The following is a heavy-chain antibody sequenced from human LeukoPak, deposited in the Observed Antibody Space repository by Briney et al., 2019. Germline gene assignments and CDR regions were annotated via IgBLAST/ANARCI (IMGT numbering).Heavy chain of an antibody. CDR1: GFTFSRYW. J-gene: IGHJ2*01. CDR2: MNQDGSEI. CDR3: VGGSGWVFDL. V-gene: IGHV3-7*01. Sequence: GGSLRLSCVGSGFTFSRYWLNWVRRAPGKGLEWVANMNQDGSEIYYLDSVKGRFTISRDNAKNSVYLQMNGLKAEDTAVYHCVGGSGWVFDLWGRGTLVTVSS. D-gene: IGHD3-10*01.